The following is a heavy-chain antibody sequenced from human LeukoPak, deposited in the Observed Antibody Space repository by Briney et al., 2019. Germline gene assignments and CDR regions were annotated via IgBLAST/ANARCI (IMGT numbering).Heavy chain of an antibody. CDR1: GFSVSNNY. J-gene: IGHJ4*02. Sequence: GGSLRLSCAASGFSVSNNYMSWVRQAPGKGLEWVSVIYSGGSTYYADSVKGRFTISRDNSKNTLYLQMNSLRAEDTAVYYCARDYYDSSGYLYYFDYWGQGTLVTVSS. D-gene: IGHD3-22*01. CDR3: ARDYYDSSGYLYYFDY. V-gene: IGHV3-53*01. CDR2: IYSGGST.